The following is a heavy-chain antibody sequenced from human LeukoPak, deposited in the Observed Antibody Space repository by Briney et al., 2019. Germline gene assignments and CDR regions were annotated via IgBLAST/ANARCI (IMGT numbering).Heavy chain of an antibody. J-gene: IGHJ4*02. CDR1: GFTSDDYA. V-gene: IGHV3-9*02. CDR3: AKDGDGGSSSWYFDY. D-gene: IGHD6-13*01. CDR2: ISWNSGSI. Sequence: PGRSLRLSCAASGFTSDDYAMHWVRQAPGKGLEWVSGISWNSGSIGYADSVKGRFTISRDNAKNSLYLQMNSLRAEDTALYYCAKDGDGGSSSWYFDYWGQGTLVTVSS.